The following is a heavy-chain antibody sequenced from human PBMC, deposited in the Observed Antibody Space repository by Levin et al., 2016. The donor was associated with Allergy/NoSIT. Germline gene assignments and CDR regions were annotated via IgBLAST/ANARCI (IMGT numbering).Heavy chain of an antibody. D-gene: IGHD5-12*01. Sequence: GGSLRLSCAASGFTFGGYWMHWVRQAPGKGLEWVARINTDGTETSYADSLKGRVTISRDNSNNTLSLQLNSLRVDDTAVYYCARDGGSKWPFDYWGLGTLVTVSS. CDR1: GFTFGGYW. CDR2: INTDGTET. V-gene: IGHV3-74*01. CDR3: ARDGGSKWPFDY. J-gene: IGHJ4*02.